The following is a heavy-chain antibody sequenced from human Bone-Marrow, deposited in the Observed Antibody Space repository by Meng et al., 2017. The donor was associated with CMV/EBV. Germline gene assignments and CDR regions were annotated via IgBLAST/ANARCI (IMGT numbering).Heavy chain of an antibody. Sequence: GGSLRLSCAASGISVDDKYMSWVRQTPGKGLEWVSLVYRNGSTSYADSVKGRFTISRDTFTNMLYLQMDSLRPEDAAIYYWTTDYSRTSGWYVLAHWGHGTRVTVAS. V-gene: IGHV3-66*02. CDR2: VYRNGST. CDR3: TTDYSRTSGWYVLAH. CDR1: GISVDDKY. D-gene: IGHD6-19*01. J-gene: IGHJ4*01.